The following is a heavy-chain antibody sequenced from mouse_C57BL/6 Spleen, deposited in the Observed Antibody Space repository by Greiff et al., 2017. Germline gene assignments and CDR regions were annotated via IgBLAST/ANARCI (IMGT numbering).Heavy chain of an antibody. CDR2: IDPSDSYT. D-gene: IGHD1-1*01. V-gene: IGHV1-69*01. Sequence: QVQLQQPGAELVMPGASVKLSCKASGYTFTSYWMHWVKQRPGQGLEWIGEIDPSDSYTNYNQKFKGKSTLTVDKSSSTAYMRLSSLTSEDSAVYYCARYYYGSSSFAYWGQGTLVTVSA. CDR3: ARYYYGSSSFAY. CDR1: GYTFTSYW. J-gene: IGHJ3*01.